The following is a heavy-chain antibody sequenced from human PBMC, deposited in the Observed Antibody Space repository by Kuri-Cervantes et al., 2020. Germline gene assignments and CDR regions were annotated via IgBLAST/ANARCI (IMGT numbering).Heavy chain of an antibody. CDR1: GGSFSGYY. V-gene: IGHV4-34*01. Sequence: ESLKISCAVYGGSFSGYYWSWIRQPPGKGLEWIGEINHSGSSNYNPSLKSRVTISVDTSKGQFSLKLSSVTAADTAMYYCARGALGGSYFDYWGQGTPVTVSS. J-gene: IGHJ4*02. D-gene: IGHD1-26*01. CDR3: ARGALGGSYFDY. CDR2: INHSGSS.